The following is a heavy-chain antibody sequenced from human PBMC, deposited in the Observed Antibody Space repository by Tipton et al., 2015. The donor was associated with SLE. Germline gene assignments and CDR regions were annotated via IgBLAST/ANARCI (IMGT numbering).Heavy chain of an antibody. D-gene: IGHD7-27*01. CDR3: ARDPGDWGYDY. CDR1: GFIFSDYS. J-gene: IGHJ4*02. Sequence: GSLRLSCAASGFIFSDYSMNWVRQAPGKGLEWVSSISDRSSYIYYADSVKGRFTISRDNAKNSLYLQMNNLRAEDTAVYYCARDPGDWGYDYWGQGTLVTVSS. CDR2: ISDRSSYI. V-gene: IGHV3-21*01.